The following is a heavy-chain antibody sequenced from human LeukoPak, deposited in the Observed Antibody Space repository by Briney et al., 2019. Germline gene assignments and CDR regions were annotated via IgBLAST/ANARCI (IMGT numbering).Heavy chain of an antibody. Sequence: KAGGSLRLSCAASGFTFSTCSMKWVRQAPGKALEWVSSISGSSYHIYYADSVKGRFTISRDNANNLLYLQMNSLRAEDTAVYYCAGGTIVGARGADNWGQGTLVTVSS. CDR2: ISGSSYHI. CDR3: AGGTIVGARGADN. CDR1: GFTFSTCS. D-gene: IGHD1-26*01. J-gene: IGHJ4*02. V-gene: IGHV3-21*01.